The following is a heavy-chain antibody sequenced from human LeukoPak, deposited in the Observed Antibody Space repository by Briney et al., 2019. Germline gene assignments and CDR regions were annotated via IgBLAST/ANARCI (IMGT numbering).Heavy chain of an antibody. CDR3: AKTTTGYSSGRFPGWPVDY. D-gene: IGHD6-19*01. V-gene: IGHV3-23*01. Sequence: GESLRLSCAASGFTFSSYAMYWVREAPGKGLEWVSGIFGSSGSTHYADSVKGRFTISKDNSKNTVYLQMNSLRAEDTAVYYCAKTTTGYSSGRFPGWPVDYWGQGTLVTVSS. CDR1: GFTFSSYA. CDR2: IFGSSGST. J-gene: IGHJ4*02.